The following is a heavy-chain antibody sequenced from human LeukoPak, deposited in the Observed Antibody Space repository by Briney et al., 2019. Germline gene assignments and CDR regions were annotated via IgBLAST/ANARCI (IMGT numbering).Heavy chain of an antibody. CDR3: ARPLRYFDWSSGY. V-gene: IGHV5-10-1*01. D-gene: IGHD3-9*01. Sequence: GESLKISCKGSGYSFTSYWISWVRQMPGNGLEWMGRIDPSDSYTNYSPSFQGHVTISADKSISTAYLQWSSLKASDTAMYYCARPLRYFDWSSGYWGQGTLVTVSS. CDR1: GYSFTSYW. J-gene: IGHJ4*02. CDR2: IDPSDSYT.